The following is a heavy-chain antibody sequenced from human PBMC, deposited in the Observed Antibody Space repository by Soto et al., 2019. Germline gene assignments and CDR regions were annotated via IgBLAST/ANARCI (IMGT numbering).Heavy chain of an antibody. CDR2: ISGSNSHT. J-gene: IGHJ4*02. CDR1: GFVFTNYA. Sequence: EVQLLESGGGLVQPGGSLRLSCVASGFVFTNYAMSWVRQAPGKGLEWVSAISGSNSHTYDADSVKGRFTISRDNSKNTLYLQMNTLRVEDTAVYYCAKVVRGWYDFDYWAREPWSPSPQ. V-gene: IGHV3-23*01. D-gene: IGHD6-19*01. CDR3: AKVVRGWYDFDY.